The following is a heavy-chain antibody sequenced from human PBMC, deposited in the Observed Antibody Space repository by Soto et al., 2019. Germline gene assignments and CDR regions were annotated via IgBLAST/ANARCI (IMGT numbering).Heavy chain of an antibody. CDR2: ISGSDGST. CDR3: ARRGVTIFGVVIAEDGMDV. Sequence: SLRLSCAASGFTFSGYAMSWVRQAPGKGLEWVSAISGSDGSTYYADSVKGRFTISRDNSKNTLYLQMNSLRAEDTAVYYCARRGVTIFGVVIAEDGMDVWGQGTTVTVSS. J-gene: IGHJ6*02. V-gene: IGHV3-23*01. CDR1: GFTFSGYA. D-gene: IGHD3-3*01.